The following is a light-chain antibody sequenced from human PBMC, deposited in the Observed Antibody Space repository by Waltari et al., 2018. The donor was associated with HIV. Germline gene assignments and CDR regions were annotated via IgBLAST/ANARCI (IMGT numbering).Light chain of an antibody. J-gene: IGLJ2*01. Sequence: QSALTQPASVSGSPGQSVTIPSPATSTPFALYNFVPWYHQYPGNVPKVIVYDVTSRPSGVPHRFSGSRSGNTASLTISGLQVDDEAVYYCSTHTTNDTLEFGGGTKLTVL. CDR3: STHTTNDTLE. CDR2: DVT. V-gene: IGLV2-14*03. CDR1: STPFALYNF.